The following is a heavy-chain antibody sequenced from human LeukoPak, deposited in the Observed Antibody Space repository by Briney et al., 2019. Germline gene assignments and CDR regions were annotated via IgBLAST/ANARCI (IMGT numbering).Heavy chain of an antibody. CDR2: IYYSGST. CDR3: ARRRGVMSYYFDY. D-gene: IGHD3-10*01. V-gene: IGHV4-39*01. Sequence: SETLSLTCTVSGGSISSSSYYWGWIRRPPWRGLERIGSIYYSGSTYYNPSLKSRVTISVDTSKNQFSLKLSSVTAADTAVYYCARRRGVMSYYFDYWGQGTLVTVSS. J-gene: IGHJ4*02. CDR1: GGSISSSSYY.